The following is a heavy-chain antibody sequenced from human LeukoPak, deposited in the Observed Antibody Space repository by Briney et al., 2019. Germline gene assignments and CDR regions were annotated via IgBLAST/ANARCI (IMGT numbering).Heavy chain of an antibody. Sequence: SETLSLTCAVYGGSFSGYYWSWIRQPPGKGLEWIGEINHSGSTNYNPSLKSRVTISVDTSKNQFSLKLSSVTAADTAVYYCARGKGYDYVWGSYRTRPFDYWAREPWSPSPQ. J-gene: IGHJ4*02. CDR1: GGSFSGYY. CDR2: INHSGST. CDR3: ARGKGYDYVWGSYRTRPFDY. D-gene: IGHD3-16*02. V-gene: IGHV4-34*01.